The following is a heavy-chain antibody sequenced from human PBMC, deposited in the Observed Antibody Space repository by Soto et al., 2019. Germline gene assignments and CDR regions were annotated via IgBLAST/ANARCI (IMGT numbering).Heavy chain of an antibody. V-gene: IGHV4-31*03. CDR2: IYYSGST. CDR1: GGSISSGGYY. J-gene: IGHJ4*02. CDR3: ARLHSGYGPVDY. D-gene: IGHD5-12*01. Sequence: QVQLQESGPGLVKPSQTLSLTCTVSGGSISSGGYYCSWIRPHPGKGLEWIGYIYYSGSTYYNPSLKSRVTISVDTSKNQFSLKLSSVTAADTAVYYCARLHSGYGPVDYWGQGTLVTVSS.